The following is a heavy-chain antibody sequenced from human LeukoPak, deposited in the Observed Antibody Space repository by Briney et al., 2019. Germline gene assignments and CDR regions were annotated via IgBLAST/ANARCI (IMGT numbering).Heavy chain of an antibody. V-gene: IGHV4-38-2*01. D-gene: IGHD2-15*01. CDR3: ASGCRCGSCFRGSWFDP. CDR2: IYHTGST. CDR1: GYSISSAYY. J-gene: IGHJ5*02. Sequence: PGTLSLTCVVSGYSISSAYYWGWFGQPPGEGLEWIGCIYHTGSTYYNPSLKNRVTISIHTSKNHSSLTLTSVTAADTAVYYCASGCRCGSCFRGSWFDPWGQGTLLTVSS.